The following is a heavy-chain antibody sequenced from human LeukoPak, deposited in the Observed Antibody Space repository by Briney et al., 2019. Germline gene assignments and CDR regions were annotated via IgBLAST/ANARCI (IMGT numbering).Heavy chain of an antibody. D-gene: IGHD4-17*01. CDR3: ARVRPTYVDYLTFGFDY. Sequence: SETLSLTCTFSGGSISSYYWSCIRQPPGKGLEWIGYIYYSGSTNYNPSLKSRVTISVDTSKNQFSLKLSSVTAADTAVYYWARVRPTYVDYLTFGFDYWGQGTLVTVSS. CDR1: GGSISSYY. CDR2: IYYSGST. V-gene: IGHV4-59*01. J-gene: IGHJ4*02.